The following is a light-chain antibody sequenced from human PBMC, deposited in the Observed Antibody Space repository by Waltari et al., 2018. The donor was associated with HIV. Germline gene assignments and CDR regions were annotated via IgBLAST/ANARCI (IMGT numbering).Light chain of an antibody. J-gene: IGLJ2*01. CDR2: DVS. CDR3: SSYAGSKNRVV. CDR1: SSDVGGYEL. Sequence: QSALTQSPSASGSPGQAVTISCPGTSSDVGGYELVSWYRQYPGEAPKLMIYDVSKRPSGVPDRFSGSKSGNTASLTVSGLQAEDEATYYCSSYAGSKNRVVFGGGTFLTVL. V-gene: IGLV2-8*01.